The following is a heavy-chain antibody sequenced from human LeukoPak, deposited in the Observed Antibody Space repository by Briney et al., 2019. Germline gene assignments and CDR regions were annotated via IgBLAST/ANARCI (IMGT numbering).Heavy chain of an antibody. CDR3: ARVGYDFWSGYYTGGYYFDY. V-gene: IGHV1-18*01. CDR1: GYTFTIYG. D-gene: IGHD3-3*01. J-gene: IGHJ4*02. CDR2: INTYNGNT. Sequence: GASVKVSCKASGYTFTIYGITWMRQAPGQGLEWMGWINTYNGNTNYAQKLQGRVTITTDTSTSTAYMELRSLRSDDTAVYYCARVGYDFWSGYYTGGYYFDYWGQGTLVTVSS.